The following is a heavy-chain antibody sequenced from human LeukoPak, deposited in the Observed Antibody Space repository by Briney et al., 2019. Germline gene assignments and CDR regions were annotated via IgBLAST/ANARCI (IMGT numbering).Heavy chain of an antibody. CDR3: ARDYPIVGAFDY. CDR2: ITPNSGGT. J-gene: IGHJ4*02. V-gene: IGHV1-2*02. CDR1: GYTFTVYY. Sequence: ASVKVSCKASGYTFTVYYMHWVRQAPGQGLEWMGWITPNSGGTNYAQKFQGRVTMTRDTSISTAYMELSRLRSDDTAVYYCARDYPIVGAFDYWGQGTLVTVSS. D-gene: IGHD1-26*01.